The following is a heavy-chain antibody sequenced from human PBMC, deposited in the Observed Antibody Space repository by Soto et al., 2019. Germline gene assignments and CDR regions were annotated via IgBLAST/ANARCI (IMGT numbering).Heavy chain of an antibody. D-gene: IGHD1-26*01. Sequence: ASVTVSCMASGYTFTTYGSRGVGQAPEQGFEWMEWISTYNDNTNYAQKFQGRDTMTTDTSPSTAYMELRSLSSDYTAVYYCARAGNYFDYWGQGTLVTVSP. J-gene: IGHJ4*02. CDR1: GYTFTTYG. CDR2: ISTYNDNT. CDR3: ARAGNYFDY. V-gene: IGHV1-18*01.